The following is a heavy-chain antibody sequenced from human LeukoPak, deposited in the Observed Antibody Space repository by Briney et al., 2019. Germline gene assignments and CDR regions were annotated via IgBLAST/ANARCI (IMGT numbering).Heavy chain of an antibody. J-gene: IGHJ4*02. Sequence: GCSLRLSCAASGFTFSSHTMHWVRQAPGKGLEWVAVITHDGSNKDHADSAKGRFTVSRDNSKNTLYLQMNSLRTEDMAVYYCARDLSGSYVFDYWGQGTLVTVSS. CDR1: GFTFSSHT. CDR3: ARDLSGSYVFDY. D-gene: IGHD1-26*01. V-gene: IGHV3-30-3*01. CDR2: ITHDGSNK.